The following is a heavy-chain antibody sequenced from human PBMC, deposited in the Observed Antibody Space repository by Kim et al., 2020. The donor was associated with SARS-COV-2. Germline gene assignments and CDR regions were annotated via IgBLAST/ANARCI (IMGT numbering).Heavy chain of an antibody. CDR3: AKEGYYDSSGYYIYWYFDL. CDR1: GFTFSSYA. J-gene: IGHJ2*01. V-gene: IGHV3-23*01. D-gene: IGHD3-22*01. Sequence: GGSLRLSCAASGFTFSSYAMSWVRQAPGKGLEWVSAISGSGGSTYYADSVKDRFTISRDNSKNTLYLQMNSLRAEDTAVYYCAKEGYYDSSGYYIYWYFDLWGRGTLVTVSS. CDR2: ISGSGGST.